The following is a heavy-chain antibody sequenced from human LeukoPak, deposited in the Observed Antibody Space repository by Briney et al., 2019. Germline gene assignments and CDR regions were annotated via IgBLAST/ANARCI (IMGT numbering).Heavy chain of an antibody. CDR3: ARRPPPPYCSGGSCYSVGAFDI. D-gene: IGHD2-15*01. CDR2: INPNSGGT. CDR1: GYAFTGYY. Sequence: ASVKVSCKASGYAFTGYYMHWVLQAPGQGLEWMGRINPNSGGTNYAQKFQGRVTMTRDTAISTAYMELSRLRSDDTAVYYCARRPPPPYCSGGSCYSVGAFDIWGQGTMVTVSS. J-gene: IGHJ3*02. V-gene: IGHV1-2*06.